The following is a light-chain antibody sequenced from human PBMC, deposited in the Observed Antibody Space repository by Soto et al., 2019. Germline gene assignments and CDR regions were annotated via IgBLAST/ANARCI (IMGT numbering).Light chain of an antibody. V-gene: IGLV2-11*01. J-gene: IGLJ1*01. CDR1: SSDVGGYNY. CDR2: DVS. Sequence: QSALTQPRSVSGSPGQSVTISCTGTSSDVGGYNYVSWYQQHPGKAPKLMIYDVSKRPSGVPDRFSGSKSGHTASLTISGLQAEDEADYYCCSYAGSYFGTGTKVNVL. CDR3: CSYAGSY.